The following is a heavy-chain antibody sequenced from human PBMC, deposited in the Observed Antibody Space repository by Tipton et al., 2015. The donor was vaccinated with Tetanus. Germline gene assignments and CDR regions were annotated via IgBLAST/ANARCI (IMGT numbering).Heavy chain of an antibody. CDR2: ISTTGNTI. CDR1: GFTLRTYS. D-gene: IGHD4-17*01. Sequence: SMRLSCAASGFTLRTYSMNWVRQAPGKGPEWISYISTTGNTIYYADSVKGRFTISRDNAKNSLSLQMSGLRGEDTAVYYCATSTVTRWGPGTLVTVSS. CDR3: ATSTVTR. V-gene: IGHV3-48*01. J-gene: IGHJ4*02.